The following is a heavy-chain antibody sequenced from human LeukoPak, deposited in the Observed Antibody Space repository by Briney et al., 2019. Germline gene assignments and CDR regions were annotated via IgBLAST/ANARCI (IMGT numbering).Heavy chain of an antibody. V-gene: IGHV3-11*04. D-gene: IGHD4-11*01. J-gene: IGHJ6*03. CDR1: GFTFSDNY. CDR3: ANGGVTTPNNYDYCYMDV. Sequence: GGSLRLSCAAPGFTFSDNYMTWIRQAPGKGLEWVSYISSGGNTIYCADSVKGRFTISRDNAKNSLYLQMNSLRAEDTAVYYCANGGVTTPNNYDYCYMDVWGKGTTVTVSS. CDR2: ISSGGNTI.